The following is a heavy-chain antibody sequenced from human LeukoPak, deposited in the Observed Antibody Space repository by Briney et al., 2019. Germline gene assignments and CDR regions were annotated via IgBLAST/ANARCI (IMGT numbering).Heavy chain of an antibody. CDR3: ARADGTTLYYYYMDV. CDR2: IIPIFGTA. J-gene: IGHJ6*03. Sequence: ASVKVSCKASGGTFSSYAISWVRQAPGQGLEWMGGIIPIFGTANYAQKFQGRVTITADKSTSTAYMELSSLRSEDTAVYYCARADGTTLYYYYMDVWGKGTTVTVSS. V-gene: IGHV1-69*06. D-gene: IGHD1-14*01. CDR1: GGTFSSYA.